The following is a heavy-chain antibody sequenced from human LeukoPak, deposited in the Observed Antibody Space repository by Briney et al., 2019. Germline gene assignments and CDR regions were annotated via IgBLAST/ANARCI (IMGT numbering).Heavy chain of an antibody. J-gene: IGHJ4*02. CDR1: GFTFSSYS. CDR3: ARGVTMAPSDHFDY. CDR2: ISGSNSYI. D-gene: IGHD3-10*01. V-gene: IGHV3-21*01. Sequence: GGSLRLSCAASGFTFSSYSMNWVRQAPGKGLEWVSSISGSNSYIYYADSMKGRFTISRDNAKNSLYLQMNSLRAEDTAVYYCARGVTMAPSDHFDYWGQGTLVTVSS.